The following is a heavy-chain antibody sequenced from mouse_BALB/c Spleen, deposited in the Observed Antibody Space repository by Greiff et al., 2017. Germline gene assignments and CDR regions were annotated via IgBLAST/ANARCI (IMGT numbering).Heavy chain of an antibody. CDR2: IYPGDGDT. V-gene: IGHV1-87*01. CDR3: ARWWDAMDY. D-gene: IGHD1-1*02. Sequence: VKLQESGAELARPGASVKLSCKASGYTFTSYWMQWVKQRPGQGLEWIGAIYPGDGDTRYTQKFKGKATLTADKSSSTAYMQLSSLASEDSAVYYCARWWDAMDYWGQGTSVTVSS. CDR1: GYTFTSYW. J-gene: IGHJ4*01.